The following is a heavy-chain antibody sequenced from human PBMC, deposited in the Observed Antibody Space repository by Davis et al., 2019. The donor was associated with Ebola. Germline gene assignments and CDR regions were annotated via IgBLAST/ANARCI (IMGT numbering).Heavy chain of an antibody. J-gene: IGHJ3*02. CDR1: GGTFSTYT. Sequence: ASVKVSCKASGGTFSTYTISWVRQAPGQGLEWMGMINPNDGRTIYAQKFQGRVTVTRDTSTTTVYMDLSSLRSEDTALYYCTTPGGQDSGYDVFDIWGQGTMVTVSS. CDR3: TTPGGQDSGYDVFDI. CDR2: INPNDGRT. D-gene: IGHD5-12*01. V-gene: IGHV1-46*03.